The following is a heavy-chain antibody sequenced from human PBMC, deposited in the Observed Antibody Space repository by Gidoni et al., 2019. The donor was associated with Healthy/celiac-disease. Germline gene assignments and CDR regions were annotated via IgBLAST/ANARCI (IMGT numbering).Heavy chain of an antibody. D-gene: IGHD3-10*01. CDR1: GYTFPSYY. Sequence: QVQLVQSGAEVKKPGASVKVSCKASGYTFPSYYMHWVRQAPGQGLEWMGIINPSGGSTSYAQKFQGRVTMTRDTSTSTVYMELSSLRSEDTAVYYCARGAPYYYGSGSYWGGYYYYGMDVWGQGTTVTVSS. CDR2: INPSGGST. J-gene: IGHJ6*02. V-gene: IGHV1-46*03. CDR3: ARGAPYYYGSGSYWGGYYYYGMDV.